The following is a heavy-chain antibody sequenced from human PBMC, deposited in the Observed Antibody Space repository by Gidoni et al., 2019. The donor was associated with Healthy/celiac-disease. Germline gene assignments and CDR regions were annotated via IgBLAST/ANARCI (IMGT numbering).Heavy chain of an antibody. Sequence: QVQLVQSGDEVKKPGSSVKVSCKASGGPFSSSAISWVRQAPGQGLEWMGGIIPIFGTANYSQKFPVTVTITADESTSTAYIELSSLRSEDTAVYYCARSSYYYGSGSYLDYWGQGTLVTVSS. J-gene: IGHJ4*02. CDR1: GGPFSSSA. D-gene: IGHD3-10*01. CDR3: ARSSYYYGSGSYLDY. V-gene: IGHV1-69*01. CDR2: IIPIFGTA.